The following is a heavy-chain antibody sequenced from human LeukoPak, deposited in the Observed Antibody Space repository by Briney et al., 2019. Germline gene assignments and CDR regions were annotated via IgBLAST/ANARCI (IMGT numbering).Heavy chain of an antibody. V-gene: IGHV4-59*01. CDR1: GFTFSSYW. CDR3: ARDSAWYAY. CDR2: IYYSGTT. Sequence: PGGSLRLSCAASGFTFSSYWMHWVRQAPGKGLEYIACIYYSGTTDFNPSLKSRVTISVDTSKNQFSLRLSSVTAADTAVYYCARDSAWYAYWGQGTLVTVSS. J-gene: IGHJ4*02. D-gene: IGHD6-19*01.